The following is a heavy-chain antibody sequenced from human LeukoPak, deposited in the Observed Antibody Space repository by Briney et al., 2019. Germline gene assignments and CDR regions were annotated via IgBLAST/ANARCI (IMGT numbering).Heavy chain of an antibody. V-gene: IGHV3-11*04. CDR1: GFTFSSYY. J-gene: IGHJ4*02. Sequence: GGSLRLSCAASGFTFSSYYVTWIRQAPGKGLEWVSDIDSSGSTKYYADSVKGRFTISRDNAKNSLYLQMNSLRAEDTAVYYCARGDSSGWYTLEGYWGQGTLVTVSS. D-gene: IGHD6-19*01. CDR2: IDSSGSTK. CDR3: ARGDSSGWYTLEGY.